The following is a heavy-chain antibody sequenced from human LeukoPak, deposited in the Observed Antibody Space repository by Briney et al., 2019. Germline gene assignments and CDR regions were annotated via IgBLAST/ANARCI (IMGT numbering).Heavy chain of an antibody. CDR1: GFTFSSYG. Sequence: GGSLRLSCAASGFTFSSYGMHWVRQAPGTGLEWVAFIRYDGSNKYYADSVKGRFTISRDNSKNTLYLQMNSLRAEDTAVYYCATHYGGNTKLDYWGQGTLVTAS. CDR2: IRYDGSNK. D-gene: IGHD4-23*01. V-gene: IGHV3-30*02. J-gene: IGHJ4*02. CDR3: ATHYGGNTKLDY.